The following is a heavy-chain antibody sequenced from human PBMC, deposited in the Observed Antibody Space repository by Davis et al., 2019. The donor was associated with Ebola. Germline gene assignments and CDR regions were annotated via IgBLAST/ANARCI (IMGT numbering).Heavy chain of an antibody. V-gene: IGHV4-59*12. CDR1: GDSITGYY. CDR2: IYYSGTT. D-gene: IGHD4-23*01. J-gene: IGHJ5*02. CDR3: ARGTAYGGNAVWFDP. Sequence: MPSETLSLTCTVSGDSITGYYWNWIRQPPGKGLEWIGYIYYSGTTNYNPSLKSRVTISVDTSKNQFSMKLSSVTAADTAVYYCARGTAYGGNAVWFDPWGQGTLVTVSS.